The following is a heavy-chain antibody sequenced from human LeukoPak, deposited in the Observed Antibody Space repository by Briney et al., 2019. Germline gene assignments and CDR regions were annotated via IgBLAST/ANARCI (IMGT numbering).Heavy chain of an antibody. CDR3: ARDLGESYYFDY. V-gene: IGHV3-23*01. CDR2: ISGSGGST. CDR1: GFTFSSYA. Sequence: GGSLRLSCAASGFTFSSYAMSWVRQAPGKGLEWVSAISGSGGSTYYADSVKGRFTISRDNSKNTLYLQMNSLRAEDTAVYYCARDLGESYYFDYWGQGTLVTVSS. J-gene: IGHJ4*02. D-gene: IGHD1-26*01.